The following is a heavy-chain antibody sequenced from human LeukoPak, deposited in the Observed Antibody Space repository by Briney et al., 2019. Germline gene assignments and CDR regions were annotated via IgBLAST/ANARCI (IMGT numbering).Heavy chain of an antibody. CDR3: ARDTEVVGAIPESYFDY. D-gene: IGHD1-26*01. V-gene: IGHV1-2*02. CDR1: RYTFTGYY. CDR2: INPNSGGT. J-gene: IGHJ4*02. Sequence: ASVKVSCKPSRYTFTGYYMHWVRQAPPQGREWMGWINPNSGGTNYAQKSQGRVTMTRDTSISTAYMELSRLRSDDTAVYYCARDTEVVGAIPESYFDYWGQGTLVTVSS.